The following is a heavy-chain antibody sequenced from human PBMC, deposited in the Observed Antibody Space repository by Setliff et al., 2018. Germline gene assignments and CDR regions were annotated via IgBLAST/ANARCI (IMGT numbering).Heavy chain of an antibody. CDR3: VKDPSVYGADSGSI. D-gene: IGHD2-21*02. CDR2: IWFDGTTK. V-gene: IGHV3-30*02. CDR1: GFTFGSYG. Sequence: GGSLRLSCAASGFTFGSYGMHWVRQAPGKGLEWVAFIWFDGTTKYYADSVKGRFTISRDNFKNMLYVQMNSLRPEDTAVYFCVKDPSVYGADSGSIWGQGTMVTVSS. J-gene: IGHJ3*02.